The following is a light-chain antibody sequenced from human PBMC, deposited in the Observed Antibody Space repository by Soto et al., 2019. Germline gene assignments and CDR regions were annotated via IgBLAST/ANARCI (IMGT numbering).Light chain of an antibody. CDR1: QSISSY. CDR3: QXXXXGWT. CDR2: AAS. J-gene: IGKJ1*01. V-gene: IGKV1-39*01. Sequence: DLPITQASSPLSASVGDRVPIPFRASQSISSYLNWYQQKPGKAPKLLIYAASSLQSGVPSRFSGSGSGTEFTLTISSLQPDDFATXXXQXXXXGWTFXQGTTGDIK.